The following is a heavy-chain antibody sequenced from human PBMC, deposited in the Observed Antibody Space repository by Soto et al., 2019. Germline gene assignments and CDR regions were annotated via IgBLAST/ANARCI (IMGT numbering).Heavy chain of an antibody. Sequence: SXTLSLTCTVCGGSMSSYYWSWIRQPPGNGLEWVGYIYYGGSTTCIPSLNSRLTISVDTSKNQFSRKLSSVTAADTAVYYCARSQTTVTSYVYWGQGTLVT. CDR2: IYYGGST. J-gene: IGHJ4*02. D-gene: IGHD4-17*01. V-gene: IGHV4-59*12. CDR3: ARSQTTVTSYVY. CDR1: GGSMSSYY.